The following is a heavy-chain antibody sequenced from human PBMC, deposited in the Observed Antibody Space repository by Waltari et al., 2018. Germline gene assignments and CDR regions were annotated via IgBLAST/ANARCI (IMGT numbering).Heavy chain of an antibody. D-gene: IGHD2-2*01. CDR1: GLPCWSHH. CDR3: ASCSRSSCYQGGFDY. Sequence: EVQLVESGGGLVQPGGSRGPSCVASGLPCWSHHPSWVRQAPGKGLEWVSVIYSGGSTFYADSVKGRFTISRDNSKNALYLQMSSLRAEDTAVYFCASCSRSSCYQGGFDYWGQGTLVTFTS. V-gene: IGHV3-53*01. J-gene: IGHJ4*02. CDR2: IYSGGST.